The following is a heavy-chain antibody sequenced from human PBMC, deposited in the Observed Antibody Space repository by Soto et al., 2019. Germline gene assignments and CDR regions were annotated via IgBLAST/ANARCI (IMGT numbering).Heavy chain of an antibody. D-gene: IGHD1-1*01. V-gene: IGHV1-24*01. CDR2: FDPEDGER. Sequence: QVQVEQSGAEVKIPGASVKVSCKVSGHTLTELSMHWVRTAPGKGLEWMGGFDPEDGERIYAQNVQGRVTMTEDTSTDTGYMELNSLRSDDTAVYYCAIGGTSWLQSPLDYWGQGTLVTVSS. J-gene: IGHJ4*02. CDR1: GHTLTELS. CDR3: AIGGTSWLQSPLDY.